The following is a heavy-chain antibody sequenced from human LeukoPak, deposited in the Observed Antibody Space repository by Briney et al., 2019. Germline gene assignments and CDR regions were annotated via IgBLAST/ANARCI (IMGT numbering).Heavy chain of an antibody. CDR2: ISYDGSNK. Sequence: QPGRSLRLSCAASGFTFSSYAMHWVRQAPGKGLEWVAVISYDGSNKYYADSVKGRFTTSRDNSKNTLYLQMNSLRAEDTAVYYCASYGDRVFDIWGQGTMVTVSS. D-gene: IGHD4-17*01. J-gene: IGHJ3*02. CDR1: GFTFSSYA. V-gene: IGHV3-30*01. CDR3: ASYGDRVFDI.